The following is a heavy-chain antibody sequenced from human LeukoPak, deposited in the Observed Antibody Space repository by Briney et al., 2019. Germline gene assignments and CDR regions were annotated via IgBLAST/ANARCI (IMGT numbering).Heavy chain of an antibody. J-gene: IGHJ4*02. CDR2: ISYDGRHI. V-gene: IGHV3-30-3*02. CDR3: AKSLPRKTKLIVVVPAANPHFDY. D-gene: IGHD2-2*01. CDR1: GFTISSYA. Sequence: PGGSLRLSCAASGFTISSYAMHWVRQAPGKGLEWVAVISYDGRHIYHADSVKGRFTISRDNSKNTLYLQMNSLRAEDTAVYYCAKSLPRKTKLIVVVPAANPHFDYWGQGTLVTVSS.